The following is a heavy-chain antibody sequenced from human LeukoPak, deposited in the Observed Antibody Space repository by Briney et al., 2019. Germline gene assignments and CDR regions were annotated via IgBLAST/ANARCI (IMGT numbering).Heavy chain of an antibody. D-gene: IGHD2-2*01. CDR3: ARENHDCSSTSCYEEAGSRFDY. CDR2: IYYNGST. Sequence: SQTLSLTCTVSGGSISSGYYYWSWLRQPPGKGLEWIGYIYYNGSTYYNPSLKSRVTISVDTSKNQFSLKLSSVTAADTAVYYCARENHDCSSTSCYEEAGSRFDYWGQGTLVTVCS. J-gene: IGHJ4*02. V-gene: IGHV4-30-4*01. CDR1: GGSISSGYYY.